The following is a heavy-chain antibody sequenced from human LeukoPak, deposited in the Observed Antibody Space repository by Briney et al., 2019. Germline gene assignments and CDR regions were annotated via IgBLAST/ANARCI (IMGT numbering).Heavy chain of an antibody. CDR1: DDSISDYY. J-gene: IGHJ4*02. V-gene: IGHV4-59*01. CDR2: FHNSGTS. D-gene: IGHD3-16*01. Sequence: SETLSLTCTVSDDSISDYYRGWIRQPPGKGLEWIGYFHNSGTSTYNPSLKSRVTISADTSKNQFSLKLNSLTTANTAVYYCTRGAGWLIDYWGQGILVTVSS. CDR3: TRGAGWLIDY.